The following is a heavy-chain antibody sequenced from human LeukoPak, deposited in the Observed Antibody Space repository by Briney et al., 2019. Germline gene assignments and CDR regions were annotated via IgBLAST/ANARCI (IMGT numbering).Heavy chain of an antibody. V-gene: IGHV1-18*01. CDR3: ARDKSYYDSSGYDPFDY. CDR1: GYTFTSYG. D-gene: IGHD3-22*01. CDR2: ISAYNGNT. J-gene: IGHJ4*02. Sequence: ASVKVSCKASGYTFTSYGISWVRQAPGQGLEWMGWISAYNGNTNYAQELQGRVTMTTDTSTSTAYMELRSLRSDDTAVYYCARDKSYYDSSGYDPFDYWGQGTLVTVSS.